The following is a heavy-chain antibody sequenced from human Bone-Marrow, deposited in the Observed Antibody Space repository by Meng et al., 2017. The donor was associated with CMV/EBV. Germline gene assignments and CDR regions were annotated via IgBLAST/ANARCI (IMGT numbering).Heavy chain of an antibody. CDR1: GFTFNRYR. CDR3: ARPTSSDYGGNSYSWDY. V-gene: IGHV3-21*04. J-gene: IGHJ4*02. CDR2: ISSSSRNI. D-gene: IGHD4-23*01. Sequence: GGSLRLSCAVSGFTFNRYRMNWVRQAPGKGLEWVSSISSSSRNIYYADSVRGRFTISRDNTKNSLYLQMNSLRAEDTALYYCARPTSSDYGGNSYSWDYWGQGTLVTVSS.